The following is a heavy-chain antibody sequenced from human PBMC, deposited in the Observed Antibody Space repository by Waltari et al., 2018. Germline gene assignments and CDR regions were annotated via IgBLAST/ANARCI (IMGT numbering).Heavy chain of an antibody. CDR2: ISSSSSYI. CDR1: GFTFRSYS. D-gene: IGHD3-22*01. J-gene: IGHJ3*02. Sequence: EVQLVESGGGLVKPGGSLRLSCAASGFTFRSYSLNWVRQAPGKGLEGGSSISSSSSYIYYADSVKGRFTISRDNAKNSLYLQMNSLRAEDTAVYYCARTGYDSSGYYPDAFDIWGQGTMVTVSS. CDR3: ARTGYDSSGYYPDAFDI. V-gene: IGHV3-21*01.